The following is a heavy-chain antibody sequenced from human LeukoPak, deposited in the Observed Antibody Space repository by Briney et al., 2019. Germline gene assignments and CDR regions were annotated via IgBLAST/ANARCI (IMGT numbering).Heavy chain of an antibody. V-gene: IGHV3-21*01. D-gene: IGHD2-15*01. CDR3: ARELPANY. CDR2: ISSSSGYI. Sequence: GGSLRLSCAASGFTFSSYSMNWVRQAPGKGLEWVSSISSSSGYIYYADSVKGRFTISRDNAKNSLYLQMNSLRAEDTAVYYCARELPANYWGQGTLVTVSS. J-gene: IGHJ4*02. CDR1: GFTFSSYS.